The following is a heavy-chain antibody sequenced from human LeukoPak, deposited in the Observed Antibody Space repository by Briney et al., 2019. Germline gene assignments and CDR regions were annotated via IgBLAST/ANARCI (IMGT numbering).Heavy chain of an antibody. Sequence: ASVKVSCKASGGTFSSYAISWVRQAPGQGLEWMGGIIPIFGTANYAQKFQGRVTITTDESTSTAYMELSSLRPEDTAVYYCARAGGVVVAASVWFDPWGQGTLVTVSS. CDR2: IIPIFGTA. D-gene: IGHD2-15*01. CDR3: ARAGGVVVAASVWFDP. V-gene: IGHV1-69*05. J-gene: IGHJ5*02. CDR1: GGTFSSYA.